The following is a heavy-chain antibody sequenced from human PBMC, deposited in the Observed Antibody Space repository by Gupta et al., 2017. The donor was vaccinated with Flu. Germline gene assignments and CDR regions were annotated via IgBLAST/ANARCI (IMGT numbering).Heavy chain of an antibody. CDR3: AREIKIDGYRIFDY. V-gene: IGHV1-2*07. Sequence: QVQLVQSGTEVKKPGASVKVSCKASGYTFSGYYIHWVRQAPGQGLEWMGWSNPDSGGIDYAHKFQGRVTMTRDTTITTAYMELSTLRSDDTAVYYCAREIKIDGYRIFDYWGQGTLITVSS. CDR2: SNPDSGGI. CDR1: GYTFSGYY. J-gene: IGHJ4*02. D-gene: IGHD5-24*01.